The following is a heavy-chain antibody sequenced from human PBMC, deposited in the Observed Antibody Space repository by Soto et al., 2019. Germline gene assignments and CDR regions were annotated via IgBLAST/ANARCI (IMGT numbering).Heavy chain of an antibody. J-gene: IGHJ4*02. Sequence: EVQLVESGGGLVQPGGSLRLSCAASGFTFSSYSMNWVRQAPGKGLEWVSYISSSSSTIYYADSVKGRFTISRDNSKNTLYLQMNSLRAEDTAVYYCARVFSSSPTVPFDYWGQGTLVTVSS. CDR2: ISSSSSTI. CDR3: ARVFSSSPTVPFDY. CDR1: GFTFSSYS. D-gene: IGHD6-13*01. V-gene: IGHV3-48*01.